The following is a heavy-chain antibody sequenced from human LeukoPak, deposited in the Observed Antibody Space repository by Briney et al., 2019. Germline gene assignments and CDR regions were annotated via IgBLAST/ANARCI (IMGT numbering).Heavy chain of an antibody. V-gene: IGHV3-23*01. Sequence: GGSLRLSCAASGFTFSSYGMHWVRQAPGKGLEWVSTISGSGGSSYYADSVKGRFTISGDNSKNTLYLQINSPRAEDTAIYYCAKGGYCSSTSCFEGFDPWGQGTLVTVSS. CDR2: ISGSGGSS. J-gene: IGHJ5*02. CDR1: GFTFSSYG. D-gene: IGHD2-2*01. CDR3: AKGGYCSSTSCFEGFDP.